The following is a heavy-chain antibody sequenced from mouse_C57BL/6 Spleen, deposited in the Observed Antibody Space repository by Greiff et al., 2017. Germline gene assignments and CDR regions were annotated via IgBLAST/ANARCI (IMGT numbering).Heavy chain of an antibody. Sequence: EVQLVESGGGLVKPGGSLKLSCAASGFTFSSYTMSWVRQTPEKRLEWVATISGGGGNTYYPDSVKGRFTISRDNAKNTLYLQMSSLRSEDTALYYCARHADYYGSNYDWYFDVWGTGTTVTVSS. CDR2: ISGGGGNT. CDR1: GFTFSSYT. J-gene: IGHJ1*03. CDR3: ARHADYYGSNYDWYFDV. V-gene: IGHV5-9*01. D-gene: IGHD1-1*01.